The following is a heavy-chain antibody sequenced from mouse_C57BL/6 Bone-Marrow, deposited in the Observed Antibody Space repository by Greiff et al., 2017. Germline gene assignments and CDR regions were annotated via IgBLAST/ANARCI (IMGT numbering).Heavy chain of an antibody. J-gene: IGHJ2*01. D-gene: IGHD3-2*02. V-gene: IGHV14-2*01. Sequence: VQLQQSGAELVKPGASVKLSCKASGFTIKDYYMHWVKQRTEQGLEWIGRIDPEDGDTNYAPKFQGKATITADTSSNTAYLQLSSLTSEDAAFYYCATAAQATADYWGQGTTLTVSS. CDR2: IDPEDGDT. CDR3: ATAAQATADY. CDR1: GFTIKDYY.